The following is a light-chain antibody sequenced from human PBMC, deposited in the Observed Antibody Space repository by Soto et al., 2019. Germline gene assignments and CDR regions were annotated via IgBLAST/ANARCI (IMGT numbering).Light chain of an antibody. CDR1: SSDVGGYNY. V-gene: IGLV2-14*01. CDR3: SSYTSSSTGV. CDR2: DVS. Sequence: QSVLTQPASVSWSPGQSITISCTGTSSDVGGYNYVSWYQQHPGKAHKLMIYDVSNRPSGVSNRFSGSKSGNTASLTISGLQAEDEADYYCSSYTSSSTGVFGTGTKVTVL. J-gene: IGLJ1*01.